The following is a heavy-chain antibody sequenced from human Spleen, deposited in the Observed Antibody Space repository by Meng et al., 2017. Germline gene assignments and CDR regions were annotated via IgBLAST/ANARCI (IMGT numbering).Heavy chain of an antibody. Sequence: QLQLQESGPGLVKPSETLSLTCTVSGGSIGSNSYHWGWIRQPPGKGLEWVGTIDYSGTTYSNSSLKNRVTISLDTSRNQFSLKLTSVTAADTAVYYCAHGWAFDYWGQGTLVTVSS. J-gene: IGHJ4*02. CDR2: IDYSGTT. D-gene: IGHD6-19*01. V-gene: IGHV4-39*01. CDR1: GGSIGSNSYH. CDR3: AHGWAFDY.